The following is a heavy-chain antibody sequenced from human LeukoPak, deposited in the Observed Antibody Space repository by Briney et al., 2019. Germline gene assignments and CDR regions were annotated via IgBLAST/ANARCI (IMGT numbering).Heavy chain of an antibody. V-gene: IGHV3-53*01. D-gene: IGHD2-15*01. Sequence: GGSLRLSCAASGFTGSNNYVSWVRQAPGMGLEWVSAIHSSGATCYADSVKGRFTISRDTSKNTLYLQISSLRVEDTAVFYCAKILPGYCSAGSCYLDYWGQGTLVTVSS. CDR1: GFTGSNNY. J-gene: IGHJ4*02. CDR3: AKILPGYCSAGSCYLDY. CDR2: IHSSGAT.